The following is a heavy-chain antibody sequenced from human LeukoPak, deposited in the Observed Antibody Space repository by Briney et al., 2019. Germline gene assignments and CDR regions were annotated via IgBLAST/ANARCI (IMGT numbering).Heavy chain of an antibody. J-gene: IGHJ4*02. Sequence: PSETLSLTCTVSGGSISSGGYYWSWVRQHPEKGLEWIGHIYYGGSTYYNPSLKSRITISVDTSQNQFSLELTSVTAADTAVYHCARGRGRNTNGCGPFDCWGQGTLVTVSS. CDR2: IYYGGST. D-gene: IGHD1/OR15-1a*01. V-gene: IGHV4-31*03. CDR1: GGSISSGGYY. CDR3: ARGRGRNTNGCGPFDC.